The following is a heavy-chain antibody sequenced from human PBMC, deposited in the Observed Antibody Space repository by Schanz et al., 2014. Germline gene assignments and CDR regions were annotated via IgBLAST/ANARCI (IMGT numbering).Heavy chain of an antibody. Sequence: QVQLVQSGAEVKKPGASVRVSCKASGYTFTTYAMSWVRQAPGQGLEWVGWMNPKTGNTDHAQKFQGRVTITRDTSASTVYMELRSLRSDDTAVYYCARSAGRDFWSGYYTRFDYWGQGTLVTVSS. J-gene: IGHJ4*02. CDR3: ARSAGRDFWSGYYTRFDY. V-gene: IGHV1-18*01. CDR2: MNPKTGNT. CDR1: GYTFTTYA. D-gene: IGHD3-3*01.